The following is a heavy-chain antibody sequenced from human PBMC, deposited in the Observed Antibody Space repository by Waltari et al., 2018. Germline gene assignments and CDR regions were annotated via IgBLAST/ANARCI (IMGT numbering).Heavy chain of an antibody. CDR3: AVSSGIYYFDY. CDR2: MNPNSGNT. CDR1: GYTFTSYD. J-gene: IGHJ4*02. V-gene: IGHV1-8*03. Sequence: QVQLVQSGAEVKKPGASVKVSCKASGYTFTSYDINWVRQATGQGLEWMGWMNPNSGNTGDAQKFQCRVTITRNTSISTADMERSSLRSEDTAVYYCAVSSGIYYFDYWGQGTLVTVSS. D-gene: IGHD6-19*01.